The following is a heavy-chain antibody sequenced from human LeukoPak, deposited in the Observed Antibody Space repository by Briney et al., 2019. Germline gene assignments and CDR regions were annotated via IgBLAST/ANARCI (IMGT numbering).Heavy chain of an antibody. CDR2: IKQDGSEK. J-gene: IGHJ4*02. CDR1: GFISSDHY. D-gene: IGHD3-9*01. CDR3: ARDTYYDILTGYYLGDSLDY. V-gene: IGHV3-7*01. Sequence: GGSLRLSCAASGFISSDHYIDWVRQAPGKGREWVANIKQDGSEKYYVDSVKGRFTISRDNAKNSLYLQMNSLRAEDTAVYYCARDTYYDILTGYYLGDSLDYWGQGTLVTVSS.